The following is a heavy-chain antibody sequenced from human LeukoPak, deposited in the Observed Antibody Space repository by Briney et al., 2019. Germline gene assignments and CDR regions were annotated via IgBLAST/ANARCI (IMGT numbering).Heavy chain of an antibody. CDR2: IYSGGST. D-gene: IGHD3-3*01. Sequence: GGSLRLSCAASGFTVSSNYMSWVRQAPGKGLEWVSVIYSGGSTYYADSVKGRFAISRDNSKNTPYLQMNSLRAEDTAVYYCASWSRFWRGFDYWGQGTLVTVSS. V-gene: IGHV3-66*02. J-gene: IGHJ4*02. CDR1: GFTVSSNY. CDR3: ASWSRFWRGFDY.